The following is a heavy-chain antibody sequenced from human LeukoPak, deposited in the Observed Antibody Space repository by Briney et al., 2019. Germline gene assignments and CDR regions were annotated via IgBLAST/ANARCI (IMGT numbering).Heavy chain of an antibody. Sequence: PGGSLRLSCAASGFTFSSYAMSWVRQAPGKGLEWVSAISGSGGSTYYADSVKGRFTISRDNSKNTLYLQMNSLRAEDTAVYYCAKHLGYIVVVPAADYWGQGTLVTVSS. D-gene: IGHD2-2*01. CDR3: AKHLGYIVVVPAADY. J-gene: IGHJ4*02. CDR1: GFTFSSYA. V-gene: IGHV3-23*01. CDR2: ISGSGGST.